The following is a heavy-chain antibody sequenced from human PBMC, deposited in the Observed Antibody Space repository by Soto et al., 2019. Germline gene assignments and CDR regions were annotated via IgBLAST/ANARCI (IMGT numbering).Heavy chain of an antibody. CDR1: GFTVSSNY. Sequence: GGSLRLSCAASGFTVSSNYMSWVRQAPGKGLEWVSVIYSGGSTYYADSVKGRFTISRHNSKNTLYLQMNSLRAEGTAVYYCARDLGGGGFYYVSWSPFYGMDVWGQGTRVTVSS. CDR2: IYSGGST. D-gene: IGHD3-10*01. V-gene: IGHV3-53*04. CDR3: ARDLGGGGFYYVSWSPFYGMDV. J-gene: IGHJ6*02.